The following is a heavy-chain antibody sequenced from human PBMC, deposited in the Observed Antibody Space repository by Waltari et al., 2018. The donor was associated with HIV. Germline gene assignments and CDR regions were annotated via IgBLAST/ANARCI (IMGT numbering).Heavy chain of an antibody. CDR1: GITFSSHS. CDR2: ISSSSSAI. V-gene: IGHV3-48*04. D-gene: IGHD3-9*01. Sequence: EVQLVESGGGLVQPGGSLRLSCAASGITFSSHSMSWIRQAPGKGLEWVSNISSSSSAIYYADSVKGRFTISRDNAKNSLYLEMNSLRAEDTAVYYCARGSDWDAFDIWGQGTMVTVSS. J-gene: IGHJ3*02. CDR3: ARGSDWDAFDI.